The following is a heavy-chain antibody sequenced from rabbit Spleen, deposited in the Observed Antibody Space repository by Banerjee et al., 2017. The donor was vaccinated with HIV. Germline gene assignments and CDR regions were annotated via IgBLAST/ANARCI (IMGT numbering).Heavy chain of an antibody. J-gene: IGHJ6*01. Sequence: QSLEESGGDLVKPGASLTLTCTASGVSFSSSSYMCWVRQAPGKELEWIACIDTGSSGFTYFATWAKGRFTCSKTSSTTVTLQMTRLTAADTATYFCARDTSSSFSSYGMDLWGPGTLVTVS. D-gene: IGHD1-1*01. CDR3: ARDTSSSFSSYGMDL. CDR2: IDTGSSGFT. CDR1: GVSFSSSSY. V-gene: IGHV1S40*01.